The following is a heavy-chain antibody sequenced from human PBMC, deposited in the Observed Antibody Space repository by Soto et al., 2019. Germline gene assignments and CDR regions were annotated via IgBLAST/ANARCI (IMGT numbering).Heavy chain of an antibody. J-gene: IGHJ6*02. Sequence: SVKVSCKASGGTFSSYAISWVRQAPGQGLEWMGGIIPIFGTANYAQKFRGRVTITADESTSTAYMELSSLRSEDTAVYYCARERNIVAVTAIRYYYYGMDVWGQGTTVTVSS. CDR2: IIPIFGTA. V-gene: IGHV1-69*13. D-gene: IGHD2-21*02. CDR3: ARERNIVAVTAIRYYYYGMDV. CDR1: GGTFSSYA.